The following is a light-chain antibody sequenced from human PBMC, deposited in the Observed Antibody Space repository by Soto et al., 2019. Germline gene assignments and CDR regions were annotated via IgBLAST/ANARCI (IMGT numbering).Light chain of an antibody. CDR3: QHYNNGPQWT. V-gene: IGKV3-15*01. CDR1: QSVSSN. Sequence: EIVMTQSPATLSVSPGERATLSCRASQSVSSNLAWYQQKPGQAPRLLIYGASTRATGIPARFSGSGSGTEFTLTISSLQSEDFAFYYCQHYNNGPQWTFGKGTKVDIK. CDR2: GAS. J-gene: IGKJ1*01.